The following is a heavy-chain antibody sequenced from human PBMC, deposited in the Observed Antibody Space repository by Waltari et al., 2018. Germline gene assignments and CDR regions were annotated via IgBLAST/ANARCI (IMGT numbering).Heavy chain of an antibody. CDR3: ARGGHVDWLPPDY. Sequence: EVQLVESGGDLVQPGGALRLSCAASGVRFRNYWVPWVGQAPGKGLVWVSRIHTDGSGTRYADSVEGRFTISRDNTKNTLYLQMNSLRVEDTAVYYCARGGHVDWLPPDYWGQGTLVAVSS. CDR2: IHTDGSGT. D-gene: IGHD3-9*01. CDR1: GVRFRNYW. J-gene: IGHJ4*02. V-gene: IGHV3-74*01.